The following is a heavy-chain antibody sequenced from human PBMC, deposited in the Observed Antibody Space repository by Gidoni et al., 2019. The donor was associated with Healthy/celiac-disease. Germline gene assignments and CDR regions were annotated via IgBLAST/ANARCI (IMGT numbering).Heavy chain of an antibody. CDR3: ARAELYDYVWGSYRSPDY. D-gene: IGHD3-16*02. J-gene: IGHJ4*02. Sequence: EVQLVESGGGLAKPGGSLRLACAASGFTFLSYSLNWVRQAPGKGLGWVSPISSSSSDIYCADSVKGRCTISRDNAKNSLYLQMNSLRAEDTAVYYCARAELYDYVWGSYRSPDYWGQGTLVNVSS. V-gene: IGHV3-21*01. CDR1: GFTFLSYS. CDR2: ISSSSSDI.